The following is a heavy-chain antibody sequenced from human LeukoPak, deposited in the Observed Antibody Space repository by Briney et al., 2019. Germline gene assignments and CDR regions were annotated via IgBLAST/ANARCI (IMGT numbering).Heavy chain of an antibody. CDR2: ISGSGSYT. D-gene: IGHD3-22*01. Sequence: PGGSLRLSCAASGFTFSSYAMSWVRQAPGKGLEWVSAISGSGSYTDYADSVKGRFTISKDNSKNTLYMRMSSLRAEDTAVYYCVKRRRGSSGHFDSWGQGTLVTVSS. CDR1: GFTFSSYA. V-gene: IGHV3-23*01. CDR3: VKRRRGSSGHFDS. J-gene: IGHJ4*02.